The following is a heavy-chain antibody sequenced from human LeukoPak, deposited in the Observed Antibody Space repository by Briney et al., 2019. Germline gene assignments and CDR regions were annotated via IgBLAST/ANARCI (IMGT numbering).Heavy chain of an antibody. Sequence: KPSETLSLTCTVSGGSISSYYWSWIRQPTGKGLEWIGYIYYSGSTNYNPSLKSRVTISVDTSKNQFSLKLSSVTAADTAVYYCARKGNYYYMDVWGKGTTVTVSS. J-gene: IGHJ6*03. CDR1: GGSISSYY. CDR2: IYYSGST. CDR3: ARKGNYYYMDV. V-gene: IGHV4-59*08. D-gene: IGHD3-10*01.